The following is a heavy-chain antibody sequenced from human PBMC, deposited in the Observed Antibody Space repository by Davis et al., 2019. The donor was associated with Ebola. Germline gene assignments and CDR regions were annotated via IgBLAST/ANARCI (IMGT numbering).Heavy chain of an antibody. J-gene: IGHJ4*02. CDR2: IYYSGIT. Sequence: MPSETLSLTCTVSGGSMSTFYWSWIRQPPAKGLEWIGNIYYSGITNYNPSLKSRVTISGDTSNNRFSLNVNSVTAADTAMYYCARTPQYTTYGSYFDFWGQGVLVTVSS. CDR3: ARTPQYTTYGSYFDF. CDR1: GGSMSTFY. D-gene: IGHD2/OR15-2a*01. V-gene: IGHV4-59*01.